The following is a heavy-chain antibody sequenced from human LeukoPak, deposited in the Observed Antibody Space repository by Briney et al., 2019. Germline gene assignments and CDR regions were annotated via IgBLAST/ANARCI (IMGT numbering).Heavy chain of an antibody. D-gene: IGHD2-2*01. Sequence: GGSLRLSCAASGFTFSNYEMNWVRQAPGKGLEWVSYIGPSDNSIYYADSVKGRFTISRDNAKNSLYLQMNSLRAEDTAVYYCARDKGNYCSSTSCYALGEDFDYWGQGTLVTVSS. CDR1: GFTFSNYE. V-gene: IGHV3-48*03. CDR2: IGPSDNSI. CDR3: ARDKGNYCSSTSCYALGEDFDY. J-gene: IGHJ4*02.